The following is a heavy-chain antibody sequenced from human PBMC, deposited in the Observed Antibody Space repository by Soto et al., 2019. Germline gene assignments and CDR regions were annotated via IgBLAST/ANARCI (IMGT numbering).Heavy chain of an antibody. Sequence: LPSSVECRVWKFSRSWRGWVRQKTGKGLEWMGITYPGDSDNRYSPSFQGQVTISADKSISTAYLQWSSLKASDTAMYYCRRAGHARAQDAFGISGQ. CDR1: VWKFSRSW. CDR3: RRAGHARAQDAFGI. CDR2: TYPGDSDN. V-gene: IGHV5-51*01. J-gene: IGHJ3*02.